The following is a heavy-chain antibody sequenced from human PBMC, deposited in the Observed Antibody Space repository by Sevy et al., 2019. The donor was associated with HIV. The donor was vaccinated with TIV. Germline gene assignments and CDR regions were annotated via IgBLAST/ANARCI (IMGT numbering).Heavy chain of an antibody. J-gene: IGHJ5*02. CDR3: ARDQHDYAGNLRTGWFDP. Sequence: AGSLRLSCAASGFTFSSYAMHWVRQAPGKALEWVAVITYDGSNKYYADSVKGRFTISRDNSKNTLYLQVKSLRTEYTDVYYCARDQHDYAGNLRTGWFDPWGQGTLVTVSS. CDR2: ITYDGSNK. V-gene: IGHV3-30-3*01. CDR1: GFTFSSYA. D-gene: IGHD4-17*01.